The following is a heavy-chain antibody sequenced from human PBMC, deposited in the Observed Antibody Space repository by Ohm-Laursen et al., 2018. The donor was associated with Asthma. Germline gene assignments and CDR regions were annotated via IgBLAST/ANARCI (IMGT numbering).Heavy chain of an antibody. CDR2: IYYSGST. V-gene: IGHV4-59*01. D-gene: IGHD4-11*01. CDR3: ARDRYSNPNWFDP. Sequence: GTLSLTCTLSGASFSTYYWGWIRQPPGKGLEWIGYIYYSGSTNYNPSLKSRVTISVDTSKNQFSLKLSSVTAADTAVYYCARDRYSNPNWFDPWGQGTLVTVSS. J-gene: IGHJ5*02. CDR1: GASFSTYY.